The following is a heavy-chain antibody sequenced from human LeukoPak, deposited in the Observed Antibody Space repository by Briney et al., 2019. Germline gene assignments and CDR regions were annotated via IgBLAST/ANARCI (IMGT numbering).Heavy chain of an antibody. D-gene: IGHD2-15*01. J-gene: IGHJ5*02. CDR3: ARERSYCSGATCSLDL. CDR1: GFSLNIYD. CDR2: TGLSSSYI. V-gene: IGHV3-21*01. Sequence: GSLRLSCAASGFSLNIYDMVWVRQAPGKGLEWIASTGLSSSYIGYADSVKGRFSISRDNGENSVYLQMNSLRAEDTAVYFCARERSYCSGATCSLDLWGQGTLVTVSP.